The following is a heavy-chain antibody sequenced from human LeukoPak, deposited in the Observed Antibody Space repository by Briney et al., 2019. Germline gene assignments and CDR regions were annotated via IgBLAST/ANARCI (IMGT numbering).Heavy chain of an antibody. CDR2: IISIFGTA. V-gene: IGHV1-69*05. J-gene: IGHJ5*02. Sequence: VASVKVPCKASGGTFSSYAISWVRQAPGQGLEWMGGIISIFGTANYAQKFQGRVTITTDESTSTAYMELSSLRSEDTAVYYCARAWVVPAAIDWFDPWGQGTLVTVSS. CDR1: GGTFSSYA. CDR3: ARAWVVPAAIDWFDP. D-gene: IGHD2-2*01.